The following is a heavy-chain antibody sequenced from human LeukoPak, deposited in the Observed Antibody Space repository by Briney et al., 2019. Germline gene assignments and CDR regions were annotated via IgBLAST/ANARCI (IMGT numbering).Heavy chain of an antibody. CDR2: FSATEGSA. Sequence: GGSLRLSCAASGFTVGSYGVTWVRQAPGKGLEWVSAFSATEGSAQYAESVKGRFTISRDNSKNSLYLQMNSLRDEDTAVYYCAKARIAAAGTGAFDVWGQGTMVTVSS. J-gene: IGHJ3*01. V-gene: IGHV3-23*01. D-gene: IGHD6-13*01. CDR1: GFTVGSYG. CDR3: AKARIAAAGTGAFDV.